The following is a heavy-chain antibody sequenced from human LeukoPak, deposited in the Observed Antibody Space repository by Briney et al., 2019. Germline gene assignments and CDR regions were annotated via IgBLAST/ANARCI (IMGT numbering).Heavy chain of an antibody. CDR2: MNPNSGNT. J-gene: IGHJ4*02. Sequence: ASVKVSCKASVYTFTSYDIHWVRQATGQGLAWMGWMNPNSGNTGYAQKFQGRVTMTRNTSINTAYMELSSLRSEDTAVYYCARVRGYAGTEVDYWGQGTLVTVSS. D-gene: IGHD3-10*01. V-gene: IGHV1-8*01. CDR1: VYTFTSYD. CDR3: ARVRGYAGTEVDY.